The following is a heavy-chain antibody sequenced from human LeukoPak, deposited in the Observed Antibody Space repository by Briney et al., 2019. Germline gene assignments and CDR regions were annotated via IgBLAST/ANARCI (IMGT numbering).Heavy chain of an antibody. CDR2: ISWNSGSI. V-gene: IGHV3-9*01. CDR1: GFTFDDYA. Sequence: PGRSLRLSCAASGFTFDDYAMHWVRQAPGKGLEWVSGISWNSGSIGYADSVKGRFTISRDNAKNSLYLQMNSLRAEDTAVYYCARGNYDFYYFDYWGQGALVTVSS. D-gene: IGHD3-3*01. CDR3: ARGNYDFYYFDY. J-gene: IGHJ4*02.